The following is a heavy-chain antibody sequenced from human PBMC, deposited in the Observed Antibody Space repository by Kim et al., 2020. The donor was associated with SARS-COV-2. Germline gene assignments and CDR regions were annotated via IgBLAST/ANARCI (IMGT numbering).Heavy chain of an antibody. CDR2: T. J-gene: IGHJ6*02. Sequence: TSYAQKFQGRVTMTRDTSTSTVYMELSSLRSEDTAVYYCAFDLYYYGMDVWGQGTTVTVSS. CDR3: AFDLYYYGMDV. D-gene: IGHD3-9*01. V-gene: IGHV1-46*01.